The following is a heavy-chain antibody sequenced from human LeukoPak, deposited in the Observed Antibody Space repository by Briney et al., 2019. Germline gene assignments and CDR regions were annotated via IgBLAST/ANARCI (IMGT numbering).Heavy chain of an antibody. CDR1: GFTFSSYG. CDR3: AKALSKLVLGMDV. CDR2: ISYDGSNE. V-gene: IGHV3-30*18. Sequence: GRSLRLSCAASGFTFSSYGMHWVRQAPGKGLEWVAVISYDGSNEYYADSVKGRFTISRDNSKNTLYLQMNSLRAEDTAVYYCAKALSKLVLGMDVWGQGTTVTVSS. J-gene: IGHJ6*02. D-gene: IGHD6-6*01.